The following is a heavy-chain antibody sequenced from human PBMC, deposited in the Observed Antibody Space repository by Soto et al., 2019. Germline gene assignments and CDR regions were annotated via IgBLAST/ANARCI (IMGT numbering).Heavy chain of an antibody. CDR1: GFNVGDYE. CDR2: ITSGGTVF. V-gene: IGHV3-48*03. D-gene: IGHD3-9*01. CDR3: ARGRYALGV. Sequence: GGSLRLSCAASGFNVGDYEMNWVRQAPGKGLEWISMITSGGTVFYYADSVRGRFAISRDDTENSPYLQMDSLRVEDTALYYCARGRYALGVWGQGTTVTVSS. J-gene: IGHJ6*02.